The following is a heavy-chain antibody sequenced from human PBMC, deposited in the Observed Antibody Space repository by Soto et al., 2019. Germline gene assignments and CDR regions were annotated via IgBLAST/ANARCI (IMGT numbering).Heavy chain of an antibody. Sequence: QVHLQQWGAGLLKPSETLSLTCAVNGGCFSGYFWNWVRQPPGKGLEWIGEINHSGSTKYNPSLKSRVTLSVDTSKNQFSLRVFSVTAADTPVYYCARALSGYYYGMDVWGQGTTVTVS. CDR3: ARALSGYYYGMDV. J-gene: IGHJ6*02. V-gene: IGHV4-34*01. CDR2: INHSGST. CDR1: GGCFSGYF.